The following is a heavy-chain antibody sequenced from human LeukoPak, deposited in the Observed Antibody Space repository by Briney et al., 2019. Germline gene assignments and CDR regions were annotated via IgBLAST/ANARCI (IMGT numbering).Heavy chain of an antibody. V-gene: IGHV1-3*01. CDR2: INADNGNT. CDR3: ARDRLISGGNPSDY. D-gene: IGHD4-23*01. CDR1: GYTFSNFA. J-gene: IGHJ4*02. Sequence: GASVTVSCKASGYTFSNFAMHWVRQAPGQRLEWMGWINADNGNTEYSQKIQGRVTITRDTSASTAYMELSSLRSEDTAVYYCARDRLISGGNPSDYWGQGTLVTVSS.